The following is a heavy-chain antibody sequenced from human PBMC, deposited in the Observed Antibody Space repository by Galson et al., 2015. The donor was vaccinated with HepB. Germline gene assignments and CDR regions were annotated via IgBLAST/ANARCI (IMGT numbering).Heavy chain of an antibody. J-gene: IGHJ6*03. CDR2: ISYGGSHK. V-gene: IGHV3-30-3*01. CDR3: ARDPAGGYLNNYYYYMDA. Sequence: SLRLSCAASGFTFSSHAMHWVRQAPGKGLEWVAVISYGGSHKYYADSVKGRFTISRDNSENTLHLQMNSLRGEDTAVYYCARDPAGGYLNNYYYYMDAWGKGTTVTVSS. CDR1: GFTFSSHA. D-gene: IGHD1-26*01.